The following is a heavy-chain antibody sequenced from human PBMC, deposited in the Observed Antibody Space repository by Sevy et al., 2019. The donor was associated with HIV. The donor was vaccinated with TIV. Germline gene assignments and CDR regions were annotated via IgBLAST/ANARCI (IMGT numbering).Heavy chain of an antibody. CDR1: GFTFDDYA. V-gene: IGHV3-9*01. J-gene: IGHJ4*02. CDR3: AKVXGRXGHXXY. D-gene: IGHD5-12*01. Sequence: GGSLRLSCAASGFTFDDYAMHWVRQAPGKGLEWVSGISWNSGSIGYADSVKGRFTISRDNAKNSLYLQMNSLRAEDTALYYCAKVXGRXGHXXYWGQGTLVTVSS. CDR2: ISWNSGSI.